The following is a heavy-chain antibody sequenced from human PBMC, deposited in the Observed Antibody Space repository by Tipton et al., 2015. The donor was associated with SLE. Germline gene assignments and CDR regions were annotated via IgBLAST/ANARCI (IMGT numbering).Heavy chain of an antibody. CDR2: IYPDDSDT. D-gene: IGHD1-1*01. V-gene: IGHV5-51*01. J-gene: IGHJ3*02. CDR1: GYSFTRYW. CDR3: GRQMAAGYDAVDI. Sequence: VQLVQSGAEVKKPGESLKISCKGSGYSFTRYWIGWVRQMPGKGLEWMGIIYPDDSDTRYSPSSQGQVTISADKSITTAYLQWSSLKASDTAMYYCGRQMAAGYDAVDIWGQGTMVTVSS.